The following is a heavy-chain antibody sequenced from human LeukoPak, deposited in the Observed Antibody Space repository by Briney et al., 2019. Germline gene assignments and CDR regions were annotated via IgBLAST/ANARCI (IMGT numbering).Heavy chain of an antibody. D-gene: IGHD2-2*02. J-gene: IGHJ3*01. CDR3: ARTSKVTSAIDG. V-gene: IGHV3-13*04. Sequence: GGSVSLSCAASGFTFSTYDLHWVRQPTGKGLEWVSAIDTAGSTYYPGSVKGRFTISRENAKNSLYLQMNNVRAGDTAVYYCARTSKVTSAIDGWDRGTLLTVSS. CDR2: IDTAGST. CDR1: GFTFSTYD.